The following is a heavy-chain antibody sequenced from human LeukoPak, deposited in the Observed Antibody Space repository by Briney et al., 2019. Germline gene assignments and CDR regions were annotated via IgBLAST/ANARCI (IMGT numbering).Heavy chain of an antibody. CDR2: INWNGGST. D-gene: IGHD1-26*01. V-gene: IGHV3-20*04. Sequence: PGGSLRLSCAASGFTFDDYGMSWVRLAPGKGLEWFSGINWNGGSTGYADSVKGRFTISRDNAKNSLYLQMNSLRAEDTAVYYCAKAGSIRFDYWGQGTLVTVSS. CDR1: GFTFDDYG. CDR3: AKAGSIRFDY. J-gene: IGHJ4*02.